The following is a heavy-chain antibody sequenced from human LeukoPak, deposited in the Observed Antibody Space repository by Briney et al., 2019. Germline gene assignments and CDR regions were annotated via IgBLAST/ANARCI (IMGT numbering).Heavy chain of an antibody. CDR2: IIPILGIA. CDR3: ARGTIYCSGGSCYFDY. V-gene: IGHV1-69*04. J-gene: IGHJ4*02. CDR1: GGTFSSYA. D-gene: IGHD2-15*01. Sequence: GASVKVSCKASGGTFSSYAISWVRQAPGQGLEWMGRIIPILGIANYAQKFQGRVTITADKSTSTAYMELSSLRSEDTAVYYCARGTIYCSGGSCYFDYWGQGTLVTVSS.